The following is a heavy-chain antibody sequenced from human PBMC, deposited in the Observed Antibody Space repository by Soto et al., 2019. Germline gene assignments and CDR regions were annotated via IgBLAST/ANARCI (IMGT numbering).Heavy chain of an antibody. CDR2: IIPIFGTA. V-gene: IGHV1-69*06. D-gene: IGHD3-22*01. J-gene: IGHJ4*02. Sequence: SKARRWARQDKGQGLVWLVGIIPIFGTANYAQKFQGRVTITADKSTSTAYMELSSLRSEDTAVYYCASGDLTDYYISGGYGPSDFWGQGTLVIV. CDR1: SKA. CDR3: ASGDLTDYYISGGYGPSDF.